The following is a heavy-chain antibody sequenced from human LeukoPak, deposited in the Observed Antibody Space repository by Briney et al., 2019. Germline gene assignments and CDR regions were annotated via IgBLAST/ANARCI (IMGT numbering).Heavy chain of an antibody. J-gene: IGHJ6*03. D-gene: IGHD4-23*01. Sequence: PGGSLRLSCAASGFTFRNYNMNWVRQAPGKGLEWVASITTSYYESTYYADSMKGRFTISRDDAKNSLYLQMNRLRADDTAVYYCATTYGGTTFYYFYMDFWGRGTTVTVSS. CDR3: ATTYGGTTFYYFYMDF. CDR2: ITTSYYEST. V-gene: IGHV3-21*01. CDR1: GFTFRNYN.